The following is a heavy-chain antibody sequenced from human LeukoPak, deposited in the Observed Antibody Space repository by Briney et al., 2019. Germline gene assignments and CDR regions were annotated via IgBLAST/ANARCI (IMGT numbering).Heavy chain of an antibody. Sequence: GALRLSCAASGFTFNNYWMHWVRQAPGMGLVWVSSIRFDGGDTAYADSAKGRFTISRDNAKNTMFLQMNNLRAEDTAVYYCAKEIDGFDVWDQGTLVAVSS. V-gene: IGHV3-74*01. CDR3: AKEIDGFDV. CDR2: IRFDGGDT. CDR1: GFTFNNYW. J-gene: IGHJ3*01.